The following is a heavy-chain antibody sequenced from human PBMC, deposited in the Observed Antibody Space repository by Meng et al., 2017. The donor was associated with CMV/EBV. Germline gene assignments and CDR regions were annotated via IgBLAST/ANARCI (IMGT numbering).Heavy chain of an antibody. CDR3: AGGYSWEDAFDI. CDR2: ISSYDSTI. D-gene: IGHD5-18*01. J-gene: IGHJ3*02. Sequence: GESLKISCAASGFTFSDYYMSWIRQAPGKGLEWVSYISSYDSTIYYADSVKGRFTISRDNAKNSLYLQMNSLRAEDTAVYYCAGGYSWEDAFDIWGQGTMVTVSS. CDR1: GFTFSDYY. V-gene: IGHV3-11*04.